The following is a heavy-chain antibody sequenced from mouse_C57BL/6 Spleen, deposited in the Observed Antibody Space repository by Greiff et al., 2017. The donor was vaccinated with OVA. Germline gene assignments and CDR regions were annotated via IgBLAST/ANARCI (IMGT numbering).Heavy chain of an antibody. CDR3: TRDRTYYCSLGYFDV. CDR1: GFTFSSYA. D-gene: IGHD1-1*01. J-gene: IGHJ1*03. Sequence: EVQLVESGEGLVKPGGSLKLSCAASGFTFSSYAMSWVRQTPEKRLEWVAYISSGGGYIYYAETVKGRFTITRDNARNTLYRQMSSQKSEDTAMYYCTRDRTYYCSLGYFDVWGTGTTVTVSS. V-gene: IGHV5-9-1*02. CDR2: ISSGGGYI.